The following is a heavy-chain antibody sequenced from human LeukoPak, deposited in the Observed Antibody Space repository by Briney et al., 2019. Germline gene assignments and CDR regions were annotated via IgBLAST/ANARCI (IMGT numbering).Heavy chain of an antibody. J-gene: IGHJ4*02. D-gene: IGHD3-9*01. Sequence: ASDTLSLTCTVSVGSISNSGYYWGLIRHPPGKGLEWIGSVYYSGSTYYNPSLTSRVTISVDTSKNHFSLKLSSVTAAVTAVYYCARGGVLRYFDWLAYWGQGTLVTVSS. V-gene: IGHV4-39*02. CDR2: VYYSGST. CDR1: VGSISNSGYY. CDR3: ARGGVLRYFDWLAY.